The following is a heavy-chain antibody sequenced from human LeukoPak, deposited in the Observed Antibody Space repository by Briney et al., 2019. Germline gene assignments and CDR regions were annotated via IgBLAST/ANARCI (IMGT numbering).Heavy chain of an antibody. Sequence: GGTLRLSCAASGFTFSNYYMNWVRQAPGKGLEWVSSISSRSSYIYYADSLKGRFTISRDNVQNALYLQMNSLRAEDTAVYYCATGVRGYNSALDYWGEGTLVSVSP. CDR2: ISSRSSYI. J-gene: IGHJ4*02. V-gene: IGHV3-21*01. CDR1: GFTFSNYY. D-gene: IGHD6-19*01. CDR3: ATGVRGYNSALDY.